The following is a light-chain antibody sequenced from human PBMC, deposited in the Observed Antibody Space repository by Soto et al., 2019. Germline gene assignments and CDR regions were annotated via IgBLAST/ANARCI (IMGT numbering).Light chain of an antibody. Sequence: SYELTQPPSVSVAPGKTASVACGGSNIGSKSVHWYQKKSGQAPVLVMYYDSDRPSGIPERFSGSNAGNTATLTISRVEAGDEADYYWQGWDISSGHVVFGGGTKLTVL. J-gene: IGLJ3*02. CDR3: QGWDISSGHVV. CDR1: NIGSKS. CDR2: YDS. V-gene: IGLV3-21*01.